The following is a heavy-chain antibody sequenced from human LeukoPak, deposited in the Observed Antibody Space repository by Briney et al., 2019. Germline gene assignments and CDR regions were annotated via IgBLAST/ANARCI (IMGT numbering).Heavy chain of an antibody. V-gene: IGHV3-21*01. Sequence: GGSLRLSCAASRFTFSSYAMSWVRQAPGKGLEWVSSISSTSAYIHYADSVKGRFTISRDNVDNVVYLQMNSLGAEDTAVYYCARVAVSGPTGWFDPWGQGTLVTVSS. D-gene: IGHD6-19*01. CDR1: RFTFSSYA. J-gene: IGHJ5*02. CDR3: ARVAVSGPTGWFDP. CDR2: ISSTSAYI.